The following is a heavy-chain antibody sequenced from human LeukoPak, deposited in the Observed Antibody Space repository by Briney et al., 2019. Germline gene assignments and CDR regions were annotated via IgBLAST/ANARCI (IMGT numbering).Heavy chain of an antibody. J-gene: IGHJ6*03. CDR3: VRDSVDSSSPGWDYYYMDV. Sequence: GASVKVSCKASGYTFTGYYMHWVRQAPGQGLEWMGWINPNSGGTNYAQKFQGRVTMTRDTSISTAYMELSRLRSDDTAVYYCVRDSVDSSSPGWDYYYMDVWGKATTVTVSS. CDR1: GYTFTGYY. D-gene: IGHD6-13*01. V-gene: IGHV1-2*02. CDR2: INPNSGGT.